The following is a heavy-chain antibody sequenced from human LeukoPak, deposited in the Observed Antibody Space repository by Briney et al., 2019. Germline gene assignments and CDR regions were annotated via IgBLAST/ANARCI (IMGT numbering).Heavy chain of an antibody. V-gene: IGHV3-74*01. CDR2: INSDGSAT. CDR1: GFTFSSYW. Sequence: GGSLRLSCTASGFTFSSYWMSWVRQAPGKGLMWVSQINSDGSATSCGDPVKGRCTISRDNAKNMLYLEMNSLRVEDTAVYFCTRDHGLDVWGQGTTVTVSS. CDR3: TRDHGLDV. J-gene: IGHJ6*02.